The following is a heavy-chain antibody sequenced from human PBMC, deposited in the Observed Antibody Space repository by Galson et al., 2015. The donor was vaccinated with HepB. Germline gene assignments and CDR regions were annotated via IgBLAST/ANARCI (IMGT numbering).Heavy chain of an antibody. CDR2: IYYSGST. Sequence: ETLSLTCTVSGGSISSYYWSWIRQPPGKGLEWIGYIYYSGSTNYNPSLKSRVTISVDTSKNQFSLKLSSVTAADTAVYYCARHTYYYGSGSYMFDPWGQGTLVTVSS. D-gene: IGHD3-10*01. J-gene: IGHJ5*02. CDR1: GGSISSYY. V-gene: IGHV4-59*08. CDR3: ARHTYYYGSGSYMFDP.